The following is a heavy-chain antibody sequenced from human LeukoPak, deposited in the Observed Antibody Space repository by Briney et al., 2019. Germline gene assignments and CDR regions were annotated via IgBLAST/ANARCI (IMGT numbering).Heavy chain of an antibody. J-gene: IGHJ4*02. Sequence: SETLSLTCTVSGGSISSSSYYWGWIRQPPGKGLEWIGSIYYSGSTYYNPSLKSRVTISVDTSKNQFSLKLSSVTAADTAVYYCARGVYFDYWGQGTLVTVSS. V-gene: IGHV4-39*07. CDR1: GGSISSSSYY. CDR3: ARGVYFDY. CDR2: IYYSGST.